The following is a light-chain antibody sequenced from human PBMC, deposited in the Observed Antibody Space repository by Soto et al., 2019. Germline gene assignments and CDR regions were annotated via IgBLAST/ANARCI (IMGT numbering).Light chain of an antibody. CDR1: QSVSSY. CDR3: QQYYNWPLT. V-gene: IGKV3-15*01. J-gene: IGKJ5*01. CDR2: DAS. Sequence: EIVLTQSPATLSLSPGERATLSCRASQSVSSYLAWYQQKPGQAPRLLIYDASTRATAFPARFSGSGSGTDYVLTISSLQSEDFAVYYCQQYYNWPLTFGQGTRLEIK.